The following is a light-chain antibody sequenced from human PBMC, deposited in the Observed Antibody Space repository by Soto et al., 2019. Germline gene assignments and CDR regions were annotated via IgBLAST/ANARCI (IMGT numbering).Light chain of an antibody. J-gene: IGKJ1*01. CDR2: HAS. Sequence: IHMTHSPSTLPASLLHRFTIICRASQSISNWLAWYQQKPGTAPKVLIYHASNLQSGVPSRFSGSGSGTEFTLTISSLQPDDFATYYCQQYNSYSFGQGTKVDIK. V-gene: IGKV1-5*02. CDR1: QSISNW. CDR3: QQYNSYS.